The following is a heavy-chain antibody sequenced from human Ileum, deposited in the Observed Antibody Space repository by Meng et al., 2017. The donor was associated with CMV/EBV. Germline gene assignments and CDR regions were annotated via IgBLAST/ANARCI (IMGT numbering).Heavy chain of an antibody. D-gene: IGHD6-19*01. CDR3: VGGADSGWDVDP. CDR1: GFTFSTYA. V-gene: IGHV3-48*03. CDR2: IGVGGSDI. Sequence: GGPLRLSCAASGFTFSTYAMNWVRQAPGKGLEWVSYIGVGGSDIYYADSVKGRFTISRDNAKSAVYLQMNNLRGEDTAIYYCVGGADSGWDVDPWGQGTLVTVSS. J-gene: IGHJ5*02.